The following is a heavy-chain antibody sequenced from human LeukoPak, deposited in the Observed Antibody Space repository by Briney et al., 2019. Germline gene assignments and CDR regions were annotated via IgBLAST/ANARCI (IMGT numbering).Heavy chain of an antibody. Sequence: GASVKVSCKASGYTFTNYGISWVRQAPGQGLEWMGWISAYNSDTYYTQKVQGRVTMTTDTSTTTAYMELRSLRFDDTAVYYCVRDNYEGSGYFDYWGQGTLVTVSS. CDR3: VRDNYEGSGYFDY. J-gene: IGHJ4*02. CDR2: ISAYNSDT. CDR1: GYTFTNYG. D-gene: IGHD3-22*01. V-gene: IGHV1-18*01.